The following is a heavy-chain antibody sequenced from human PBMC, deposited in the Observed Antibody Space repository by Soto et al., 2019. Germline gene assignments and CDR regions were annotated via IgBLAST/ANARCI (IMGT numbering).Heavy chain of an antibody. Sequence: QVQLVQSGAEVKKPGASVKVSCKASGYTFTSYDINWVRQATGQGLEWMGWMNPNSGNTGYAQKFQGRVIINRNNSLSTAYMGLSSLRSEDTAVYYCARVRSVVAARGYYFDYWGQGTLVTVSS. V-gene: IGHV1-8*01. D-gene: IGHD2-15*01. CDR2: MNPNSGNT. CDR3: ARVRSVVAARGYYFDY. CDR1: GYTFTSYD. J-gene: IGHJ4*02.